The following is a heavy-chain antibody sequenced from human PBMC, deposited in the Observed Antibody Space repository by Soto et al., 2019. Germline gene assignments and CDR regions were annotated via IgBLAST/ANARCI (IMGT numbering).Heavy chain of an antibody. J-gene: IGHJ3*01. Sequence: QVRLVESGGGVVQPGTSLRLSCAASGFTFSDYVIHWVRQAAGKGLEWVVSMTYDGATEYYADSVKGRFTMSRDNSKRALSLQMNSLRPDDTAVYYCARVRLSIAVNDALDVWGQGTTVTVSS. V-gene: IGHV3-30*14. CDR1: GFTFSDYV. CDR2: MTYDGATE. CDR3: ARVRLSIAVNDALDV. D-gene: IGHD3-3*02.